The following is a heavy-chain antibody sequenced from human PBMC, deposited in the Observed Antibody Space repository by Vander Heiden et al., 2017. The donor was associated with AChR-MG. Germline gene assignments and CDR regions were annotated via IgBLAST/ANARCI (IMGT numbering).Heavy chain of an antibody. J-gene: IGHJ4*02. V-gene: IGHV4-4*07. Sequence: QVQLQESGPGLVKPSETLSPTRTVSGGSISSYYWSWIRQPAGKGLEWIGRIYTSGSTNYNPSLKSRVTMSVDTSKNQFSLKLSSVTAADTAVYYCARDFGSSSWFLQYFDYWGQGTLVTVSS. CDR2: IYTSGST. CDR3: ARDFGSSSWFLQYFDY. CDR1: GGSISSYY. D-gene: IGHD6-13*01.